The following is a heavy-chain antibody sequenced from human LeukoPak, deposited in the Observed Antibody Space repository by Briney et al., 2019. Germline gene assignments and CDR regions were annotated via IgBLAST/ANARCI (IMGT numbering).Heavy chain of an antibody. CDR2: ISSSSSYI. CDR3: ARLGNDFNYFDY. Sequence: PGGSLRLSCAASGFTFSSYSMNWVRQAPGKGLEWVSSISSSSSYIYYADSVKGRFTISRDNAKNSLYLQMNSLRAEDTAVYYCARLGNDFNYFDYWGQGTLVTVSS. CDR1: GFTFSSYS. D-gene: IGHD1-1*01. J-gene: IGHJ4*02. V-gene: IGHV3-21*04.